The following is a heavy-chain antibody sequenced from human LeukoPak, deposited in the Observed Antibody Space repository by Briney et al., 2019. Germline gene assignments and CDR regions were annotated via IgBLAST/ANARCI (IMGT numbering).Heavy chain of an antibody. Sequence: GGSLRLSCAASGFTFSSNYKSWARQAPGKGLEWVSVIYSGGSTYYADSVKGRFTISRDNSKNTLYLQMNSLRAEDTAVYYCARGFYYYYGMDVWGQGTTVTVSS. J-gene: IGHJ6*02. CDR1: GFTFSSNY. V-gene: IGHV3-53*01. CDR3: ARGFYYYYGMDV. CDR2: IYSGGST.